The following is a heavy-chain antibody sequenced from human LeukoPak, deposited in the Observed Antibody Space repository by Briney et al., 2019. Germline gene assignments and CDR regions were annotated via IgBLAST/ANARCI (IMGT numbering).Heavy chain of an antibody. J-gene: IGHJ4*02. Sequence: SETLSLTCTVSGGSISSSSYYWSWIRQPAGKGLEWIGRIYTSGSTNYNPSLKSRVTMSVDTSKNQFSLKLSSVTAADTAVYYCARQVVGGPWVWGMDYWGQGTLVTVSS. CDR1: GGSISSSSYY. V-gene: IGHV4-61*02. CDR2: IYTSGST. D-gene: IGHD3-16*01. CDR3: ARQVVGGPWVWGMDY.